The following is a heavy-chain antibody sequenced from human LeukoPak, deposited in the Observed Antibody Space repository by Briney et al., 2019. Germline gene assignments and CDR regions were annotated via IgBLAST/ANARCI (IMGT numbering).Heavy chain of an antibody. J-gene: IGHJ5*02. CDR3: ARGFLAAAGTSEWFDP. CDR2: INTNTGNP. D-gene: IGHD6-13*01. V-gene: IGHV7-4-1*02. CDR1: GYTFTSYY. Sequence: GASVKVSCKASGYTFTSYYMNWVRQAPGQGLEWMGWINTNTGNPTYAQGFTGRFVFSLDTSVSTAYLQISSLKAEDTAVYYCARGFLAAAGTSEWFDPWGQGTLVTVSS.